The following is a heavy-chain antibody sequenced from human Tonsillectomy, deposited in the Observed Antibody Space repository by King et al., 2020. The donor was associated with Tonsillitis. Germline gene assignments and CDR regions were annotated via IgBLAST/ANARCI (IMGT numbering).Heavy chain of an antibody. D-gene: IGHD3-22*01. J-gene: IGHJ3*02. V-gene: IGHV4-59*08. Sequence: QLQESGPGLVKPSETLSLTCTVSRGSISSYYWSWIRQPPGKGLDWIGYIYDTGSTNYNPSLKSRVTISVDTSKNQFSLKLSSVTAAVTAVYYCARLAGGDSSGYPHDAFDIWGQGTMVTVSS. CDR2: IYDTGST. CDR3: ARLAGGDSSGYPHDAFDI. CDR1: RGSISSYY.